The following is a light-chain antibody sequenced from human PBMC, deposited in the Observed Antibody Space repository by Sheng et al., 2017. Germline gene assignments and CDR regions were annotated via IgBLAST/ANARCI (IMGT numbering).Light chain of an antibody. CDR3: QVWVTGTEHSRV. V-gene: IGLV3-21*02. CDR1: NIGGKS. Sequence: SYVLTQPPSVSVAPGQTARVTCGGNNIGGKSVHWYQQKPGQAPVVVIYDDRDRPSGIPERFSGSNSGNTATLTISRVEAGDEADYYCQVWVTGTEHSRVFGGGTKLTV. J-gene: IGLJ3*02. CDR2: DDR.